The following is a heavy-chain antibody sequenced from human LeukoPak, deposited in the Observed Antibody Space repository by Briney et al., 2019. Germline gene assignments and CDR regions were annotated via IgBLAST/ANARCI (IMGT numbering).Heavy chain of an antibody. D-gene: IGHD4-11*01. CDR3: ARTTVTTYNLDY. J-gene: IGHJ4*02. V-gene: IGHV4-30-2*01. CDR1: GGSISSGGYS. Sequence: SKTLSLTCAVSGGSISSGGYSWSWIRQPPGKGLEWIGYIYHSGSTYYNPSLKSRVTISVDRSKNQFSLKLSSVTAADTAVYYCARTTVTTYNLDYWGQGTLVTVSS. CDR2: IYHSGST.